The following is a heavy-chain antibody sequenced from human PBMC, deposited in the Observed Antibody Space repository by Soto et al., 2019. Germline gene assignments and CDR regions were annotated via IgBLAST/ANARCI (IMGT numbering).Heavy chain of an antibody. CDR1: GYTFTGYY. V-gene: IGHV1-46*01. Sequence: QVQLVQSGAEVKKPGASVKVSCKASGYTFTGYYMHWVRQAPGQGLEWMGIINPNGGSTTYAQKFQDRFTMTRDTSTSTVYMYLSSLRSEDTAVYYCATTTTGYLYWGQGTLVTVSS. D-gene: IGHD1-1*01. J-gene: IGHJ4*02. CDR2: INPNGGST. CDR3: ATTTTGYLY.